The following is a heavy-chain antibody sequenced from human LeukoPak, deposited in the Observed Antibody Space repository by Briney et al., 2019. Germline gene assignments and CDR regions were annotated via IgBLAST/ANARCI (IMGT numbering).Heavy chain of an antibody. CDR3: ARSGWPYYFDY. D-gene: IGHD6-25*01. CDR2: LHSDGTST. V-gene: IGHV3-74*01. Sequence: PGGSLRLSCAASGFTLSNYWMHWVRQAPGKGLVWVSRLHSDGTSTSYADSVRGQFTISRDNARNTLYLQMNTLRAEDTAVYYCARSGWPYYFDYWGQGTLVTVSS. CDR1: GFTLSNYW. J-gene: IGHJ4*02.